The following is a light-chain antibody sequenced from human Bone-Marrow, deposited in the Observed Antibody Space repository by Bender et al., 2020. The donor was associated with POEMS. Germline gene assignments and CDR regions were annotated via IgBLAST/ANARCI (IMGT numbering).Light chain of an antibody. CDR3: SSYTSSGTHYMA. V-gene: IGLV2-14*03. CDR1: SSDVGDYKY. Sequence: QSALTQPASVSGSPGQSITFSCTGISSDVGDYKYVSWYQHHPGKAPKLIIYDATKRPSGVSHRFSGSKAGDTASLTISGLQADDEADYYCSSYTSSGTHYMALGGGTKLTVL. J-gene: IGLJ2*01. CDR2: DAT.